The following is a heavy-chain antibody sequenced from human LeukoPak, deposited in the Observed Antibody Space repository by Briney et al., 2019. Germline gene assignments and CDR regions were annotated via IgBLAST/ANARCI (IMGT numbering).Heavy chain of an antibody. Sequence: GSLRLSCAASGFTFSTYAIHWVRQAPGKGLEWVAVIWFDGSEQYHADSVKGRFIISRDNSKSTSNLQLNSLRAEDTAVYYCAREGDSRWGELSPWGQGTLVTVSS. CDR1: GFTFSTYA. CDR3: AREGDSRWGELSP. V-gene: IGHV3-33*01. CDR2: IWFDGSEQ. J-gene: IGHJ1*01. D-gene: IGHD3-16*02.